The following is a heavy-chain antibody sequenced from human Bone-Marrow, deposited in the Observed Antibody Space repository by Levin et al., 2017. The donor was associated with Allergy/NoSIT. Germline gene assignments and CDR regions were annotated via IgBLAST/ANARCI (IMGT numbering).Heavy chain of an antibody. CDR1: GFTFRSYG. CDR3: AKDHDITFEGQDYFDY. V-gene: IGHV3-30*18. D-gene: IGHD3-16*01. CDR2: ISFDGSDK. J-gene: IGHJ4*02. Sequence: GGSLRLSCAASGFTFRSYGMHWVRQAPGKGLEWVAVISFDGSDKFYADSVKGRFTISRDNSKNTLYLEMNSLKAEDTAVYYCAKDHDITFEGQDYFDYWGQGTLVTVYS.